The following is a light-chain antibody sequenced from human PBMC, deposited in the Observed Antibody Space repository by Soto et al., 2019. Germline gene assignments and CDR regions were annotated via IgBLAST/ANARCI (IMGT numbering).Light chain of an antibody. V-gene: IGLV2-18*02. CDR1: SSDVGSHKS. J-gene: IGLJ1*01. CDR2: EVN. CDR3: SAYIASITSHV. Sequence: QSALTQPPSVSGSPGQSVTISCSGSSSDVGSHKSVSWYKQAPGTSPKLIIFEVNNRPSGVPDRFSESKSGNTASLTISGLQPEYEADYYGSAYIASITSHVFGTGTKLTVL.